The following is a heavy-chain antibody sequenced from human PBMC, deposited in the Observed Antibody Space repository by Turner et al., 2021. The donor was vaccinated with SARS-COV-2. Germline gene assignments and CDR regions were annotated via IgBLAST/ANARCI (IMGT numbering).Heavy chain of an antibody. Sequence: VQLLESGGGLEQPGGSLRLSCAASGFTFSNSAMSWVRQAPGKGLEWVSTISSSGGTTYYAASVKGRFTISRDNSKNTLYLQMNSLRAGDTALYYCANVGSYFFDYWGQGTLVTVSS. J-gene: IGHJ4*02. CDR2: ISSSGGTT. CDR1: GFTFSNSA. V-gene: IGHV3-23*01. CDR3: ANVGSYFFDY. D-gene: IGHD3-10*01.